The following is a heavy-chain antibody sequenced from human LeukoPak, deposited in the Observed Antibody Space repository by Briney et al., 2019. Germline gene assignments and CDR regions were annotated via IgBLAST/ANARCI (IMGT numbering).Heavy chain of an antibody. V-gene: IGHV3-74*01. CDR1: GFTFTSYW. CDR3: ARAIIAVAGTNAFDI. CDR2: IKSDGSST. D-gene: IGHD6-19*01. J-gene: IGHJ3*02. Sequence: GGSLRLSCAASGFTFTSYWMHWVRQGQGKGLEWVSRIKSDGSSTNYEDSVKGRFTISRDNAKNSLYLQMNSLRAEDTAVYYCARAIIAVAGTNAFDIWGQGTMVTVSS.